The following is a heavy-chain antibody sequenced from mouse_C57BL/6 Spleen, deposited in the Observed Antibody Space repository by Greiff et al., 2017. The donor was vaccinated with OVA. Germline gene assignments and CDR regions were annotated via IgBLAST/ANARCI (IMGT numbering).Heavy chain of an antibody. CDR2: INPNNGGT. CDR3: ERRTTTVVATDWYFDV. V-gene: IGHV1-26*01. J-gene: IGHJ1*03. CDR1: GYTFTDYY. D-gene: IGHD1-1*01. Sequence: VQLQQSGPELVKPGASVKISCKASGYTFTDYYMNWVKQSHGKSLEWIGDINPNNGGTSYNQKFKGKATLTVDKSSSTAYMELRSLTSEDSAVYYCERRTTTVVATDWYFDVWGTGTTVTVSS.